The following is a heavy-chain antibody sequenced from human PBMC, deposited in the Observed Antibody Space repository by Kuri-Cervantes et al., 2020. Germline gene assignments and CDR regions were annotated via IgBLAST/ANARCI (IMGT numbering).Heavy chain of an antibody. J-gene: IGHJ5*02. CDR3: ARIDYYDSSGGFDP. V-gene: IGHV4-61*01. Sequence: GSLRLSCTVSRDSVSSGNYYWSWIRQPPGKGLEWIGYIYYSGSTNYNPSLKSRVTISVDTSKNQFSLKLSSVTAADTAVYYCARIDYYDSSGGFDPWGQGTLVTVSS. D-gene: IGHD3-22*01. CDR2: IYYSGST. CDR1: RDSVSSGNYY.